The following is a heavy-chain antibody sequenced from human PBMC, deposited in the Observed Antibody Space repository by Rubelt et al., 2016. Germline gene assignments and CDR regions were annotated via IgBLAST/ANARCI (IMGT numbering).Heavy chain of an antibody. Sequence: EVQLLESGGGLIQPGGSLRVSCAASGFTLSSYWMHWVRQAPGKGLVWVSRINSDGSITSYADSVKGRFTISRDNAKKTLYLQMNSLRAEDTAVYYCVSSSLDYWGQGTLVTVSS. D-gene: IGHD6-13*01. CDR1: GFTLSSYW. J-gene: IGHJ4*02. CDR2: INSDGSIT. V-gene: IGHV3-74*02. CDR3: VSSSLDY.